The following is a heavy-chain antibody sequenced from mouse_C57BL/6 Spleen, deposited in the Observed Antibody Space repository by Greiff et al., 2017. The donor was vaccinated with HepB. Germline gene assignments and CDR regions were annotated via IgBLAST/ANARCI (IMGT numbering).Heavy chain of an antibody. Sequence: EVKLMESGGGLVQPGGSLKLSCAASGFTFSDYYMYWVRQTPEKRLEWVAYISNGGGSTYYPDTVKGRFTITRDNAKNTPYLQMSRLKSEDTAMYYCARHRDYGSSYSWYFDVWGTGTTVTVSS. J-gene: IGHJ1*03. V-gene: IGHV5-12*01. D-gene: IGHD1-1*01. CDR1: GFTFSDYY. CDR2: ISNGGGST. CDR3: ARHRDYGSSYSWYFDV.